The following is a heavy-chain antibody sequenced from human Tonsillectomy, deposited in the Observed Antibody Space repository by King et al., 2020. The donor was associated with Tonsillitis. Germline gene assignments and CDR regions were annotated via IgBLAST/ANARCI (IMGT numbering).Heavy chain of an antibody. CDR3: AHRRYSRAWSGGKGNWFDP. Sequence: TLKESGPTLVKPTQTLTLTCTFSGFSLSTSGVGVGWIRQPPGKALEWLALIYWDEDKRYSPSLKSRLTITKDTSKNQVVLTMTNMDPVDTATYYCAHRRYSRAWSGGKGNWFDPWGQGTLVAVSS. CDR2: IYWDEDK. CDR1: GFSLSTSGVG. D-gene: IGHD6-19*01. V-gene: IGHV2-5*02. J-gene: IGHJ5*02.